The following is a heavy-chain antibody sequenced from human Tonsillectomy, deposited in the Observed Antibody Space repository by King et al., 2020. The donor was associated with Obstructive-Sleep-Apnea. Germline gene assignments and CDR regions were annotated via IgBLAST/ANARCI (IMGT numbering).Heavy chain of an antibody. CDR2: IWYDGSNK. D-gene: IGHD3-10*01. V-gene: IGHV3-33*01. CDR3: ARGSGSYRKRGMDV. CDR1: GFTFSTYG. Sequence: QLVQSGGGVVQPGRSLRLSCAASGFTFSTYGMHWVRQAPGKGLEGGAVIWYDGSNKYYEDSVKDRFTITRDNSKNTRYLQMNSLRADDTALYYCARGSGSYRKRGMDVWGQGTTVTVSS. J-gene: IGHJ6*02.